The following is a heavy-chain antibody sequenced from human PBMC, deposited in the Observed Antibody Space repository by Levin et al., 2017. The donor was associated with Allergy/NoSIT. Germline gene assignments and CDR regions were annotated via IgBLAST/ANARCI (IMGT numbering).Heavy chain of an antibody. Sequence: LSLTCAASGFTFNSFAMSWVRQAPGKGLEWVSAISGGGAYTYYADSVKGRFTISRDNSKNTLYLQMNSLRAEDTAVYYCAKEGAPVGRTYFDYWGQGTLVTVSS. CDR1: GFTFNSFA. V-gene: IGHV3-23*01. CDR3: AKEGAPVGRTYFDY. D-gene: IGHD1-26*01. J-gene: IGHJ4*02. CDR2: ISGGGAYT.